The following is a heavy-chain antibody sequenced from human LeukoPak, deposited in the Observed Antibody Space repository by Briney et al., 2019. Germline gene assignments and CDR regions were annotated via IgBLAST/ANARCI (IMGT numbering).Heavy chain of an antibody. V-gene: IGHV3-21*01. D-gene: IGHD2-2*02. Sequence: GGSLRLSCAASGFTFSSYSMNWVRQAPGKGLEWVSSISSSSSYIYYADSVKGRFTISRDNAKNSLYLQMNSLRAEDTAVYYCARWDNEYCGSTSCYRGGYYFDYWGQGTLVTVSS. J-gene: IGHJ4*02. CDR1: GFTFSSYS. CDR2: ISSSSSYI. CDR3: ARWDNEYCGSTSCYRGGYYFDY.